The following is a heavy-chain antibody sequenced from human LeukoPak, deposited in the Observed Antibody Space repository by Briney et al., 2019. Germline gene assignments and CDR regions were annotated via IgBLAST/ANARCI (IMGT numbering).Heavy chain of an antibody. Sequence: GGPLRLSCAASGFTFSNFALSWVRQAPGKGLEWVSSISSSSSYIYYADSVKGRFTISRDNVKNSLYLQMNSLRAEDTAVYYCARHRPIAVAGTGVLVYWGQGTLVTVSS. D-gene: IGHD6-19*01. CDR2: ISSSSSYI. CDR3: ARHRPIAVAGTGVLVY. J-gene: IGHJ4*02. V-gene: IGHV3-21*01. CDR1: GFTFSNFA.